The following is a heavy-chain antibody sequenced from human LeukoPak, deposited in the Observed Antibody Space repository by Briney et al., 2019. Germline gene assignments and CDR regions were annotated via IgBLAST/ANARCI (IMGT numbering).Heavy chain of an antibody. CDR3: ASFVGGSGSRDY. D-gene: IGHD3-10*01. V-gene: IGHV3-43D*04. Sequence: GGSLRLSCAASGFTFDDYAMHWVRQAPGKGLEWVSLISWDGGSTYYADSVKGRFTISRDNAKNSLYLQMNSLRAEDTAVYYCASFVGGSGSRDYWGQGTLVTVSS. J-gene: IGHJ4*02. CDR2: ISWDGGST. CDR1: GFTFDDYA.